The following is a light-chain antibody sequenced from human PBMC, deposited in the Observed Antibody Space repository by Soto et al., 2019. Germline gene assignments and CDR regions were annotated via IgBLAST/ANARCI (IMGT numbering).Light chain of an antibody. V-gene: IGKV2-28*01. CDR1: QSLLHSNGYNY. CDR2: LGS. CDR3: MQAQQTPWT. J-gene: IGKJ1*01. Sequence: DIVMTQSPLSLSVTPGEPASLSCRSSQSLLHSNGYNYLDWYLQKPGQSPQLLIYLGSNRASGVPDRFSGSGAGTDFTLKISRGEAEDVGVYSCMQAQQTPWTFGQGTKVEIK.